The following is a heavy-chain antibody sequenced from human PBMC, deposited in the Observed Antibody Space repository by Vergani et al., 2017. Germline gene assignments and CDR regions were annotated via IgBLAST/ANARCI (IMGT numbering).Heavy chain of an antibody. V-gene: IGHV4-61*02. CDR2: IYTSGST. Sequence: QVQLQESGPGLVKPSQTLSLTCTVSGGPISSVSYYWSWNRHPAGKGLEWIGRIYTSGSTNHNPSLKTRVTITVNTSKNQFSLKLSSVTAADTAVYYCARSAIEYYFDYWGQGTLVTVSS. CDR1: GGPISSVSYY. CDR3: ARSAIEYYFDY. D-gene: IGHD3-22*01. J-gene: IGHJ4*02.